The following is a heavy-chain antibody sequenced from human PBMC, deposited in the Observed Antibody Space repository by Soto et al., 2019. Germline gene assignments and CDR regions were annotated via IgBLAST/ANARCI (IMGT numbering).Heavy chain of an antibody. J-gene: IGHJ4*02. V-gene: IGHV1-69*08. CDR3: SIDPTMGSDYVWGAIDY. Sequence: QVQLVQSGAEVKKPGSSVKVSCKASGGTFSSYTISWVRQAPGQGLEWMGRIIPILGIANYAQKFQCRVTITADTSMSTAYTELSSLRSEDTAVYCCSIDPTMGSDYVWGAIDYWGQGNLVTVCS. CDR1: GGTFSSYT. D-gene: IGHD3-16*01. CDR2: IIPILGIA.